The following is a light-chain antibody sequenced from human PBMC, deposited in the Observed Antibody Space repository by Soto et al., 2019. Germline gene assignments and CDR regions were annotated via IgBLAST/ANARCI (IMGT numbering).Light chain of an antibody. V-gene: IGKV1-12*01. Sequence: DIQMTQSPSSVSASVGDRVTITCPATQGISNWLAWYQQKPGQAPKLLIYAATSLQDGVPLRFSGSGSGADFTLTISALQPEDFATYYCQQANSLPLTFGGGTKVEIK. J-gene: IGKJ4*01. CDR3: QQANSLPLT. CDR1: QGISNW. CDR2: AAT.